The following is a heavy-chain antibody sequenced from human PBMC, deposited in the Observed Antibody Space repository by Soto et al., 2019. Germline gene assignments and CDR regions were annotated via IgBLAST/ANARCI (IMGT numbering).Heavy chain of an antibody. J-gene: IGHJ4*02. Sequence: SVKVSCKASGGTFSSYAISWVRQAPGQGLEWMGGIIPIFGTANYAQKFQGRVTITADESTSTAYMELSSLRSEDTAVYYCATGRYSYGLFDYWGQGTLVTVSS. D-gene: IGHD5-18*01. V-gene: IGHV1-69*13. CDR1: GGTFSSYA. CDR2: IIPIFGTA. CDR3: ATGRYSYGLFDY.